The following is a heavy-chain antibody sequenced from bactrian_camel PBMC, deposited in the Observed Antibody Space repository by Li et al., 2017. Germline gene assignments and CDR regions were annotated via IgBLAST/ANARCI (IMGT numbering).Heavy chain of an antibody. CDR2: TISDVST. V-gene: IGHV3S63*01. CDR1: GFTVDETD. J-gene: IGHJ4*01. Sequence: HVQLVESGGGSVQAGGSLTLSCTVSGFTVDETDMGWCRQAPGKEREVVATISDVSTWYSSPVKGRFTISRDNAKNMVHLQMNDLKPEDTAVYYCAAECPPQFLDFRSPQHWGQGTQVTVS. D-gene: IGHD4*01. CDR3: AAECPPQFLDFRSPQH.